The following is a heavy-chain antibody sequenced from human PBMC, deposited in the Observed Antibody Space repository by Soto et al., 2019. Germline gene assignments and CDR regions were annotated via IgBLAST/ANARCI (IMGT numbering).Heavy chain of an antibody. D-gene: IGHD2-15*01. CDR1: GFTFSSYA. V-gene: IGHV3-30-3*01. Sequence: PGGSLRLSCAASGFTFSSYAMHWVRQAPGKGLEWVAVISYDGSNKYYADSVKGRFTISRDNSKNTLYLQMNSLRAEDTAVYYCARDSRYCSGGSCYEQDYWGQGTLVTVSS. J-gene: IGHJ4*02. CDR2: ISYDGSNK. CDR3: ARDSRYCSGGSCYEQDY.